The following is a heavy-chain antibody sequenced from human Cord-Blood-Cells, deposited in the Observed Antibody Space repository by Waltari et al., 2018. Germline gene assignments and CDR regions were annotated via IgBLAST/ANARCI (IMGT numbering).Heavy chain of an antibody. CDR1: GFTFDDSA. CDR2: ISWNSGSI. V-gene: IGHV3-9*01. D-gene: IGHD1-26*01. J-gene: IGHJ4*02. Sequence: EVQLVESGGGLVQPGRSLRLSSAASGFTFDDSAIHWARQAPGKGLEWVSGISWNSGSIGYADSVKGRFTISRDNAKNSLYLQMNSLRAEDTALYYCAKGEWELSPLDYWGQGTLVTVSS. CDR3: AKGEWELSPLDY.